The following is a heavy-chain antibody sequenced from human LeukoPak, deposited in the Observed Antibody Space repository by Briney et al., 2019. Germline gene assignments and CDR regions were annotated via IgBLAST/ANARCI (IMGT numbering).Heavy chain of an antibody. CDR3: ARGYCGGDCYGD. D-gene: IGHD2-21*02. CDR1: GLTFSSYT. Sequence: GGSLRLSCAASGLTFSSYTMNWVRQAPGKGLEYVSSISSTSSHIYYADSVKGRFTISRDNTKNSVYLQMNSLRAEDTAVYYCARGYCGGDCYGDWGQGTLVTVSS. CDR2: ISSTSSHI. J-gene: IGHJ1*01. V-gene: IGHV3-21*01.